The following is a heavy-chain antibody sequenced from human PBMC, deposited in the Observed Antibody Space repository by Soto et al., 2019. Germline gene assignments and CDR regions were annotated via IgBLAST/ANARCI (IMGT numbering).Heavy chain of an antibody. D-gene: IGHD5-18*01. J-gene: IGHJ4*02. V-gene: IGHV1-46*01. CDR1: GYTFTNYY. CDR2: IRPSGGRT. CDR3: AREPNESYYFDY. Sequence: QVHLVQSGAEVKKPGASVKVSCKASGYTFTNYYIHWVRQAPGQWLEWLGIIRPSGGRTEYAQRFQGRVTMTRETSTSTAYMELTSLTSEDTAVYYCAREPNESYYFDYWGQGTLVTVSS.